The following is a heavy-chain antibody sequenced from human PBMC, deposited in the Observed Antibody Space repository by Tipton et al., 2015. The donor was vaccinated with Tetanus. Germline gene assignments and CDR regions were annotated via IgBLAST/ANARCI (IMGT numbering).Heavy chain of an antibody. CDR2: FHHSGST. V-gene: IGHV4-30-4*08. D-gene: IGHD5-24*01. CDR3: ARGFQERWQKSGWFDP. J-gene: IGHJ5*02. CDR1: GGSISSGDYF. Sequence: TLSLTCSVSGGSISSGDYFWSWIRQLPGKGLECLGNFHHSGSTYYNPSLKSRATIYVDTSKKQFSLKLNSVTAADTAAYYCARGFQERWQKSGWFDPWGQGTLVTVSS.